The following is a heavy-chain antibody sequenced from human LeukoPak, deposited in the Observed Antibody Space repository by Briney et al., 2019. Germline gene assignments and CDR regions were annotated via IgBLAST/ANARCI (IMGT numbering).Heavy chain of an antibody. D-gene: IGHD6-13*01. Sequence: SETLSLTCTVSGGSISSYYWSWTRQPAGKGLEWIGSIYYSGSTYYKPSLKSRVTISLDTSKNQFSLKLSSVTAADTAVYYCARAYSPPQWSPFDYWGQGTLVTVSS. CDR1: GGSISSYY. J-gene: IGHJ4*02. CDR2: IYYSGST. V-gene: IGHV4-4*07. CDR3: ARAYSPPQWSPFDY.